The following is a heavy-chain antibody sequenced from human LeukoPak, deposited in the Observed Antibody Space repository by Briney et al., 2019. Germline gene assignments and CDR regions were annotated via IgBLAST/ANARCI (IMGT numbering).Heavy chain of an antibody. CDR2: ISDSGGRT. J-gene: IGHJ4*02. V-gene: IGHV3-23*01. CDR1: GFAFSRQD. D-gene: IGHD6-19*01. Sequence: GGSLRLSCAASGFAFSRQDMGWVRQAPGKGLEWVSAISDSGGRTYCVDSVKGRFTISRDNSKNTLYLQMNSLRADDTAVYYCAKDARRSSGWYFFDHWGQGILVTVSS. CDR3: AKDARRSSGWYFFDH.